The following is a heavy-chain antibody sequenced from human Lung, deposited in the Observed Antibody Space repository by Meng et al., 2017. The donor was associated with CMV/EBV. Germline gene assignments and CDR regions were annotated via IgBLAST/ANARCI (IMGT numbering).Heavy chain of an antibody. Sequence: QLQLVQSGAEVKKPGASVKVSCKASGYTLTSYDINWVRQGTGQGLEWMGWMNPNRGTTGYAQKFQGRVTMTRNISKSTAYMDLSSLRSEDTAVYYCATGVADFEYWGQGTLVTVSS. CDR3: ATGVADFEY. V-gene: IGHV1-8*01. CDR2: MNPNRGTT. J-gene: IGHJ4*02. CDR1: GYTLTSYD. D-gene: IGHD6-19*01.